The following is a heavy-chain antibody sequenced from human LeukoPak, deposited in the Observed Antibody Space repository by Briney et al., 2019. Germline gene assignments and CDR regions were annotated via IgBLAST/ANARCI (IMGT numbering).Heavy chain of an antibody. CDR1: GFTFSSYA. V-gene: IGHV3-23*01. D-gene: IGHD5-24*01. CDR3: AKSGYNRFDY. CDR2: ISGSGGST. Sequence: GGSLRLSCAASGFTFSSYAMSWVRQAPGKGLEWVSAISGSGGSTYYADSVKGRFTISRDNSKNTLYLQMNSLIAEDAAVYYCAKSGYNRFDYWGQGTRVTVSS. J-gene: IGHJ4*02.